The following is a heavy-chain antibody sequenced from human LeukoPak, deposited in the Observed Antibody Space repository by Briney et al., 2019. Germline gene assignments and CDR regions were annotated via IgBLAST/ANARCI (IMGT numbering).Heavy chain of an antibody. CDR1: GYSFTSNY. CDR3: ARDQEAFDY. CDR2: IYPRDGST. J-gene: IGHJ4*02. Sequence: VASVKVSCKASGYSFTSNYIHWVRQAPGQGLEWMGMIYPRDGSTSYAQKFQGRVTVTRDTSTSTVHMELSGLRSEDTAVYYCARDQEAFDYWGQGTLVTVPS. V-gene: IGHV1-46*01.